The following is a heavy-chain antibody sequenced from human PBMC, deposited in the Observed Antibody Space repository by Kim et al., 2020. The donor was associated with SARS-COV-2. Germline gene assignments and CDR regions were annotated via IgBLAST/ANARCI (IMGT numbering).Heavy chain of an antibody. D-gene: IGHD6-19*01. V-gene: IGHV3-30*02. J-gene: IGHJ3*02. Sequence: YADSVKGRFTISRDNSKNTLYLQMNSLRAEDTAVYYCAKGLGQGPGAFDIWGQGTMVTVSS. CDR3: AKGLGQGPGAFDI.